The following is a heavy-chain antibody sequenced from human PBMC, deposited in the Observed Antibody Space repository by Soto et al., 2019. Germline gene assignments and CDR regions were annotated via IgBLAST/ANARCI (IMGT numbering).Heavy chain of an antibody. CDR1: VGSISSSDYY. Sequence: TLSLTCAVSVGSISSSDYYWGWIRQPPGKGLEWIGSIYYSESTYYNPSLKSRVTVSVDTSKNQFSLKLSSVTAADTAVYYCARHAYCGGGSCYSDGNYYYYYMDVWGKGTTVTVSS. D-gene: IGHD2-15*01. V-gene: IGHV4-39*01. CDR2: IYYSEST. J-gene: IGHJ6*03. CDR3: ARHAYCGGGSCYSDGNYYYYYMDV.